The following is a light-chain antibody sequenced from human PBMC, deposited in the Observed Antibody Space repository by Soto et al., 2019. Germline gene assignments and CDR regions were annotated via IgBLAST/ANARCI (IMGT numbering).Light chain of an antibody. Sequence: DIQMTQSPSALSASVGDRVTITCRASQSIKTWLAWYQRKPGRAPNLLIYDASSLQSGVPSRFTASGSGTEFPLTISSLQPDDSATYYCQQYESYSWTFGQGTKVEIK. CDR3: QQYESYSWT. CDR2: DAS. CDR1: QSIKTW. J-gene: IGKJ1*01. V-gene: IGKV1-5*01.